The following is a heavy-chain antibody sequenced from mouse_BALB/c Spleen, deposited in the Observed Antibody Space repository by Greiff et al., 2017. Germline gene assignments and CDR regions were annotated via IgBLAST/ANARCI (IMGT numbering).Heavy chain of an antibody. CDR3: AYDYDAMDY. CDR2: INSNGGST. V-gene: IGHV5-6-3*01. J-gene: IGHJ4*01. CDR1: GFTFSSYG. Sequence: EVMLVESGGGLVQPGGSLKLSCAASGFTFSSYGMSWVRQTPDKRLELVATINSNGGSTYYPDSVKGRFTISRDNAKNTLYLQMSSLKSEDTAMYYCAYDYDAMDYWGQGTSVTVSS.